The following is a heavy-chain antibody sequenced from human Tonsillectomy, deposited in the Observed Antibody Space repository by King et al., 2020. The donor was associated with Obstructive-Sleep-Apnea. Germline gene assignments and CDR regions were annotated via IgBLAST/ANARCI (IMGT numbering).Heavy chain of an antibody. J-gene: IGHJ6*02. CDR2: IRSKAFGGTT. D-gene: IGHD6-19*01. Sequence: EVQLVESGGGLVQPGRSLRLSCTASGFIFGDCAMSWFRQAPGKGLEWVGFIRSKAFGGTTEYAASVEGRFTISRDDSKSIAYLEMNSLKTEDTAVYYCTRITGAVAAIWFVLYYSMGVWGQGAPGTVS. CDR1: GFIFGDCA. V-gene: IGHV3-49*03. CDR3: TRITGAVAAIWFVLYYSMGV.